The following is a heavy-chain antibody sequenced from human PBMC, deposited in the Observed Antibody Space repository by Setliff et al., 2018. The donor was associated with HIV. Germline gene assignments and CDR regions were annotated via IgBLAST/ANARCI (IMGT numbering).Heavy chain of an antibody. CDR2: LNAGKGDT. J-gene: IGHJ4*02. D-gene: IGHD2-8*01. CDR3: ARGALPAVFDFDH. CDR1: GYTFTTYS. V-gene: IGHV1-3*03. Sequence: VASVKVSCKASGYTFTTYSMHWVRQAPGQSLEWMGWLNAGKGDTKFSQEFQGRITINWDTSASTAYLELRSLRSEDTAAYYCARGALPAVFDFDHWGQGTMVTVSS.